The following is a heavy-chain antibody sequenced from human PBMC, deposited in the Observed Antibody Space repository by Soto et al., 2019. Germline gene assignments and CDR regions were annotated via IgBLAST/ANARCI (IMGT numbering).Heavy chain of an antibody. V-gene: IGHV3-23*01. J-gene: IGHJ4*02. CDR2: ISGSGGST. Sequence: GGSLRLSYAASGFTFSSYAMSWVRQAPGKGLEWVSAISGSGGSTYYADSVKGRFTISRDNSKNTLYLQMNSLRAEDTAVYYCAKDLGELSTTLPRGYWGQGTLVTVSS. CDR1: GFTFSSYA. D-gene: IGHD3-16*02. CDR3: AKDLGELSTTLPRGY.